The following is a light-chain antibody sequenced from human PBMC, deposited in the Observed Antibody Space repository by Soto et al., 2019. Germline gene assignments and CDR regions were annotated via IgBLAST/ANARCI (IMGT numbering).Light chain of an antibody. CDR3: AAWDDSLNAYV. CDR1: SSNIGNNA. V-gene: IGLV1-36*01. J-gene: IGLJ1*01. Sequence: VLTQPPSVSEAPRQRVTISCSGSSSNIGNNAVNWYQQLPGKAPKLLIYYDDLLPSGVSDRFSGSKSGTSASLAISGLQSEDEADYYCAAWDDSLNAYVFGTGTKLTVL. CDR2: YDD.